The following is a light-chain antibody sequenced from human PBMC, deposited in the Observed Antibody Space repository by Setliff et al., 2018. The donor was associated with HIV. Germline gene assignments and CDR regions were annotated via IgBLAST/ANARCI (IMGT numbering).Light chain of an antibody. CDR3: SSYTSSSTYV. CDR1: SSDVGSYNR. J-gene: IGLJ1*01. CDR2: EVS. Sequence: ALTQPPSVSGSPGQSVTISCTGTSSDVGSYNRVSWYQQPPGTAPKLMIYEVSNRPSGVPDRFSGSKSGNTASLTISGLQAEDEADYYCSSYTSSSTYVFGTGTKVT. V-gene: IGLV2-18*02.